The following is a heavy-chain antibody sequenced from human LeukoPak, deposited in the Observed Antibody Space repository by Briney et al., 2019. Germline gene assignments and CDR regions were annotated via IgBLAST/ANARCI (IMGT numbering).Heavy chain of an antibody. V-gene: IGHV4-59*11. CDR1: GGSISSHY. Sequence: PSETLSLTCTVSGGSISSHYWSWIRQPPGKGLEWIGYIYYSGSTNYNPSLKSRVTISVDTSKNQFSLKLSSVTAADTAVYYCARVPNPYGVYYYYYMDVWGKGTTVTVSS. CDR2: IYYSGST. D-gene: IGHD1-14*01. CDR3: ARVPNPYGVYYYYYMDV. J-gene: IGHJ6*03.